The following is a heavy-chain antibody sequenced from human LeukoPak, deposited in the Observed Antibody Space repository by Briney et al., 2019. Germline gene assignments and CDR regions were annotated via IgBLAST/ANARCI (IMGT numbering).Heavy chain of an antibody. J-gene: IGHJ1*01. CDR2: IYHSGST. CDR3: ARGGAARLHFQN. D-gene: IGHD6-6*01. CDR1: GGSISSGGFS. Sequence: SETLSLTCAVSGGSISSGGFSWNWIRQPPGKDLEWIGYIYHSGSTYYNPSLKSRVAISVDRSKNHFSLKLNSVTAADTAVYYCARGGAARLHFQNWGQGTLVTVSS. V-gene: IGHV4-30-2*01.